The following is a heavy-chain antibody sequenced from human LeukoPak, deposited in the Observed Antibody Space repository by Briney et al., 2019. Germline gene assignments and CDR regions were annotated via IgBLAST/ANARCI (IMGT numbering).Heavy chain of an antibody. CDR3: ARGGYSYGFGFEYLQH. V-gene: IGHV3-64*01. CDR2: ISSNGGST. Sequence: PGGSLRLSCTPSGFNFRTSGMHWVRQAPGKGLEYVSAISSNGGSTYYANSVKGRFTISRDNSKNTLYLQMGSLRAEDMAVYYCARGGYSYGFGFEYLQHWGQGTLVTVSS. D-gene: IGHD5-18*01. CDR1: GFNFRTSG. J-gene: IGHJ1*01.